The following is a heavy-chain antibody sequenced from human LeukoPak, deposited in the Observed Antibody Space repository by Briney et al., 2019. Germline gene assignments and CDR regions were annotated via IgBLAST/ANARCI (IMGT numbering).Heavy chain of an antibody. CDR1: GGSISSSDYY. V-gene: IGHV4-39*01. CDR2: IYYSGST. J-gene: IGHJ4*02. CDR3: ARHSGRLGPFDY. Sequence: SETLSLTCTVSGGSISSSDYYWGWIRQPPGKGLEWVGSIYYSGSTYYNPSLKSRVTMSLDTSKNQISLKLSSVTAADTAVYYCARHSGRLGPFDYWGQGTLVTVSS. D-gene: IGHD5-12*01.